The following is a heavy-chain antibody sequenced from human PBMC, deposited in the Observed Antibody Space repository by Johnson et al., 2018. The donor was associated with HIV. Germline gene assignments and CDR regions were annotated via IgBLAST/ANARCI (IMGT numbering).Heavy chain of an antibody. CDR1: GFTVSNNY. CDR3: VRDRPLVVVTHDAFDI. CDR2: IYRDNST. V-gene: IGHV3-66*01. D-gene: IGHD2-21*02. Sequence: VQLVESGGGLVQPGGSLRLSCAASGFTVSNNYMNWVRQAPGKGLEWVSLIYRDNSTYYADSVKGRFTISRDNSKNTLYLQMNGLRAEDTGLYYCVRDRPLVVVTHDAFDIWGQGTMVTVSS. J-gene: IGHJ3*02.